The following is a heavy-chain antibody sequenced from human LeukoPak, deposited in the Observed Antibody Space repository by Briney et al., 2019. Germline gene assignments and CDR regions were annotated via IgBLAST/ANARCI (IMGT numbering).Heavy chain of an antibody. CDR2: INHSGST. V-gene: IGHV4-34*01. CDR3: ARGYGSGSYNNFNQ. D-gene: IGHD3-10*01. CDR1: GVSFRGYY. Sequence: SETLSLTCAVYGVSFRGYYWSWIRQPPGKGLDWIGEINHSGSTNYNPSLKSRVTISVDTSKNQFSLKLSSVTAADTAVYYCARGYGSGSYNNFNQWGQGLLVAVSS. J-gene: IGHJ4*02.